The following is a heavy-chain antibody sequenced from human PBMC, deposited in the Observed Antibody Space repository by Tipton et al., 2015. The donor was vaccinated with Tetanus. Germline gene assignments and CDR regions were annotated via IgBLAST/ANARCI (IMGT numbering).Heavy chain of an antibody. CDR1: GASFSSGDCY. D-gene: IGHD1-14*01. CDR3: ARGTGDY. Sequence: TLSLTCTVSGASFSSGDCYWSWIRQPPGKGLEWIGYVSDSGSTYSNPSLRSRIIISVDTSKNQFSLILSSVTAADTAVYYCARGTGDYWGQGTLVTVSS. V-gene: IGHV4-30-4*01. J-gene: IGHJ4*02. CDR2: VSDSGST.